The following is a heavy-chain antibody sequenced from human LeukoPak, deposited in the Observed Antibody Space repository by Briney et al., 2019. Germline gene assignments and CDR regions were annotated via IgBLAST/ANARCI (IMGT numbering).Heavy chain of an antibody. V-gene: IGHV3-21*01. CDR2: ISSSSSYI. D-gene: IGHD3-9*01. CDR1: GFTFSSYS. J-gene: IGHJ4*02. CDR3: ARLHYGVLTGPFDY. Sequence: PGGSLRLSRAASGFTFSSYSMNWVRQAPGKGLEWVSSISSSSSYIYYADSVKGRFTISRDNAKNSLYLQMNSLRVEDTAVYYCARLHYGVLTGPFDYWGQGTLVTVSS.